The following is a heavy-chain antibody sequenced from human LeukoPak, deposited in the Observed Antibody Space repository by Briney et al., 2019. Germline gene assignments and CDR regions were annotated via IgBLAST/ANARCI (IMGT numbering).Heavy chain of an antibody. CDR2: ISSSSSYI. CDR1: GFTFSSHG. Sequence: GGSLRLSCAASGFTFSSHGMNWVRQAPGKGLEWVSSISSSSSYIYYADSVKGRFTISRDNAKNSLYLQMNSLRAEDTAVYYCAKDRWTEVDAFDIWGQGTMVTVSS. J-gene: IGHJ3*02. CDR3: AKDRWTEVDAFDI. V-gene: IGHV3-21*04. D-gene: IGHD1-1*01.